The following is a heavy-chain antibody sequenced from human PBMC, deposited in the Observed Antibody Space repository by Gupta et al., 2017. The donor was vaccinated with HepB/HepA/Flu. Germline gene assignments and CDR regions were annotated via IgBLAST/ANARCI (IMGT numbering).Heavy chain of an antibody. Sequence: QVLLVQSGAEVKKPGASVKVSCKASGYTFTKYTIHWLRQAPGQGLEWMGWINTDNGNTKYSQKFQDRVTITRDTSASTVYMELSGLISEDTALYYCARGAGGIASTGNNWFDPWGQGSLVTVSS. V-gene: IGHV1-3*04. CDR1: GYTFTKYT. CDR2: INTDNGNT. J-gene: IGHJ5*02. CDR3: ARGAGGIASTGNNWFDP. D-gene: IGHD6-13*01.